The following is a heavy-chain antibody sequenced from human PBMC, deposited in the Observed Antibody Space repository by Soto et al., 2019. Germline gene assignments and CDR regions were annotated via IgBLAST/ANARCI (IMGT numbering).Heavy chain of an antibody. V-gene: IGHV1-18*01. D-gene: IGHD2-2*03. CDR2: ISTYNGHT. Sequence: GASVKVSCKASGYMFTSYGISWVRQAPGQGLEWMGWISTYNGHTNYAQRLQDRLTVTTDTSMSTVYMELRSLTSDDTAVYYCARVPGLDIEVVPGVMSSNWFDPWGQGTLVTVSS. CDR3: ARVPGLDIEVVPGVMSSNWFDP. CDR1: GYMFTSYG. J-gene: IGHJ5*02.